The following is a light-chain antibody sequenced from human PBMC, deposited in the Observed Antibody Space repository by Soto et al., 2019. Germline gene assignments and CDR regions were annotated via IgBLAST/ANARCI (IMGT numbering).Light chain of an antibody. V-gene: IGLV1-47*02. CDR3: AAWDDSLSGWV. CDR1: SSNLGSNY. J-gene: IGLJ3*02. Sequence: QSVLTQPPSASGTPGQRVTISCSGSSSNLGSNYVYWYQQLPGTAPKLLIYSNNQRPSGVPDRFAGSKSATSASLAISGLRSDNEADYYCAAWDDSLSGWVFGGGTKVTVL. CDR2: SNN.